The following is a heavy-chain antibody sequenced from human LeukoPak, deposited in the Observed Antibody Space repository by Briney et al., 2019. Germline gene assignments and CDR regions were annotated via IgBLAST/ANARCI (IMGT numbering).Heavy chain of an antibody. CDR2: INHSGST. CDR3: ARGYCSGGSCYEPDYFDY. Sequence: ASETLSLTCTVSGGSISSYYWSWIRQPPGKGLEWIGEINHSGSTNYNPSLKSRVTISVDTSKNQFSLKLSSVTAADTAVYYCARGYCSGGSCYEPDYFDYWGQGTLVTVSS. J-gene: IGHJ4*02. D-gene: IGHD2-15*01. CDR1: GGSISSYY. V-gene: IGHV4-34*01.